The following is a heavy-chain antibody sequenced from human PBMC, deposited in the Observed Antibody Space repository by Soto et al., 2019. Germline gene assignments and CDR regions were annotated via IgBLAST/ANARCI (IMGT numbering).Heavy chain of an antibody. CDR3: ARGADYDSSGIRLNWFDP. J-gene: IGHJ5*02. Sequence: GGSLRLSCAASGFTFSSYSMNWVRQAPGKGLEWVSYISSSSSTIYYADSVKGRYTISRDNAKNSLYLQMNSLRDEDTAVYYCARGADYDSSGIRLNWFDPWGQGTLVTVSS. D-gene: IGHD3-22*01. CDR1: GFTFSSYS. V-gene: IGHV3-48*02. CDR2: ISSSSSTI.